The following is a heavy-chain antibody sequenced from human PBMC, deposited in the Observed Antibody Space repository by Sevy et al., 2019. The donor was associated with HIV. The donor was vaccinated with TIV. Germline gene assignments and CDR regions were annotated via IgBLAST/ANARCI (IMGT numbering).Heavy chain of an antibody. J-gene: IGHJ4*02. CDR1: GGTFSSYA. Sequence: ASVKVSCKASGGTFSSYAISWVRQAPGQGLERMGGIIPIFGTANYAQKFQGRVTITADESTSTAYMELSSLRSEDTAVYYCARVGIAARLGYFDYWGQGTLVTVSS. V-gene: IGHV1-69*13. CDR2: IIPIFGTA. D-gene: IGHD6-6*01. CDR3: ARVGIAARLGYFDY.